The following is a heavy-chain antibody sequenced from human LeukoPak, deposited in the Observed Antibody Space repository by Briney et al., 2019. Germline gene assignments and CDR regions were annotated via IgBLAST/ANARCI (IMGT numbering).Heavy chain of an antibody. D-gene: IGHD3-10*01. Sequence: PGGSLRLSCAASGFTFSNQVMSWVRQAPGKGLEWVSLIGAGGITTYYADSVKGRFTISRDNSKNTLYLQMNSLRAEDTAVYYCARFGGNYYYYYYMDVWGKGTTVTVSS. V-gene: IGHV3-23*01. CDR2: IGAGGITT. J-gene: IGHJ6*03. CDR1: GFTFSNQV. CDR3: ARFGGNYYYYYYMDV.